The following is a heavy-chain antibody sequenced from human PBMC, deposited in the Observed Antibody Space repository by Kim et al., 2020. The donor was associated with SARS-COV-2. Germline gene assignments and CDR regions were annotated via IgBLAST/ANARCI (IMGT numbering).Heavy chain of an antibody. CDR1: GGSISSGDYY. D-gene: IGHD3-3*01. Sequence: SETLSLTCTVSGGSISSGDYYWSWIRQPPGKGLEWIGYIYYSVSTYYNPSLKSRVTISVDTSKNQFSLKLSSVTAADTAVYYCAREYFRVTIFGVVSRHGMDVWGQGTTVTVSS. CDR3: AREYFRVTIFGVVSRHGMDV. J-gene: IGHJ6*02. V-gene: IGHV4-30-4*01. CDR2: IYYSVST.